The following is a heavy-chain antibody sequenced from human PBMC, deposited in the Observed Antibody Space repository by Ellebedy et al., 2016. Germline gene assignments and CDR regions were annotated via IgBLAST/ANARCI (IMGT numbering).Heavy chain of an antibody. CDR3: ARDWWGSVPVSSAPGEIDY. D-gene: IGHD3-10*01. CDR2: ISYDGSNK. Sequence: GESLKISCAASGFTFDDYGMSWVRQAPGKGLEWVAVISYDGSNKYYADSVKGRFTISRDNSKNTLYLQMNSLRAEDTAVYYCARDWWGSVPVSSAPGEIDYWGQGTLVTVSS. CDR1: GFTFDDYG. J-gene: IGHJ4*02. V-gene: IGHV3-30*03.